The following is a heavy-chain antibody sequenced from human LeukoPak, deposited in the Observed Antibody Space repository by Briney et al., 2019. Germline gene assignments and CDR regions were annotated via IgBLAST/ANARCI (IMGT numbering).Heavy chain of an antibody. CDR1: GGSISSSNW. D-gene: IGHD2-15*01. CDR2: IYHSGST. J-gene: IGHJ6*03. V-gene: IGHV4-4*02. Sequence: SETLSLTCAVSGGSISSSNWWSWVRQPPGKGLEWIGEIYHSGSTNYNPSLKSRVTISVDKSKNQFSLKLSSVTAADTAVYYCASFYCSGGSCYQYYYYYYMDVWGKGTTVTISS. CDR3: ASFYCSGGSCYQYYYYYYMDV.